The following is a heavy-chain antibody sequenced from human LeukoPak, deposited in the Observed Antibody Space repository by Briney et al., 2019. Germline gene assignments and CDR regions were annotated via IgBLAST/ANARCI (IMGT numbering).Heavy chain of an antibody. Sequence: SQTLSLTCTVSGGSISSSGYYWSWIRQHPGKGLEWIGYIYYSGSTYYNPSLKSRVTISVDTSKNQFSLKLSPVTAADTAVYYCARDSGELLWFGESPYGMDVWGQGTTVTVSS. V-gene: IGHV4-31*03. J-gene: IGHJ6*02. CDR1: GGSISSSGYY. D-gene: IGHD3-10*01. CDR3: ARDSGELLWFGESPYGMDV. CDR2: IYYSGST.